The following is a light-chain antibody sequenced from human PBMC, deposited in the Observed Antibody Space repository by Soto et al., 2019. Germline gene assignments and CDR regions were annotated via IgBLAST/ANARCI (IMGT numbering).Light chain of an antibody. CDR3: QKYNTAPQT. V-gene: IGKV1-27*01. J-gene: IGKJ1*01. CDR1: QGILDY. Sequence: DIQMTQSPSFVSASVGDRVTITCRASQGILDYVAWFQQKPGKAPNLLIYAASTLQSGVPSRFSGSGSGTDFTLTISSLQSEDVATYYCQKYNTAPQTFGQGTKVEIK. CDR2: AAS.